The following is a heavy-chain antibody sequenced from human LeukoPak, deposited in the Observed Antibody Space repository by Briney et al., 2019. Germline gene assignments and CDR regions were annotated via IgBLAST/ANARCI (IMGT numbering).Heavy chain of an antibody. Sequence: PGQSLRLSCTASAFTFGDYTMSWVRQAPGKGLEWVSSISSRGDTIDYADSVKGRFTISRDNAKNSLYLQMSSLRAEDTAVYYCARSPSSFDPWGQGALVTVSS. J-gene: IGHJ5*02. CDR3: ARSPSSFDP. D-gene: IGHD3-16*02. CDR2: ISSRGDTI. V-gene: IGHV3-48*01. CDR1: AFTFGDYT.